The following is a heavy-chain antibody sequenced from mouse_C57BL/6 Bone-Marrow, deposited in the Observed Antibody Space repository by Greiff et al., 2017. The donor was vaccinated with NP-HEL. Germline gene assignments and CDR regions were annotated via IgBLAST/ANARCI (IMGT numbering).Heavy chain of an antibody. CDR1: GFTFSSYA. V-gene: IGHV5-9-1*02. CDR3: TKFITTVVTFDV. J-gene: IGHJ1*03. D-gene: IGHD1-1*01. CDR2: ISSGGDYI. Sequence: EVQLVESGEGLVKPGGSLKLSCAASGFTFSSYAMSWVRQTPEKRLEWVAYISSGGDYIYYADTVKGRFTISRDNARNTLYLQMSSLKSEDTAMYYCTKFITTVVTFDVWGTGTTVTVSS.